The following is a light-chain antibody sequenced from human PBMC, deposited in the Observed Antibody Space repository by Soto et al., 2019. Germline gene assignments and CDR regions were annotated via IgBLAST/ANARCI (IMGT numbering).Light chain of an antibody. CDR2: GAS. V-gene: IGKV3-15*01. CDR1: QSVSSD. Sequence: EILMTQSPGTLSVSPGERATLSCRASQSVSSDLAWYQQKPGQAPRLLIYGASTRATDIPDRFSGSGSGTEFTLTISSLQSEDFAVYDCQQYNNWHTFGQGTKLESK. CDR3: QQYNNWHT. J-gene: IGKJ2*01.